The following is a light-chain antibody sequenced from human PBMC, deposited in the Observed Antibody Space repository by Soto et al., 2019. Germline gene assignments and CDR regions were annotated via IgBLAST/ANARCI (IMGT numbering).Light chain of an antibody. CDR2: DAS. J-gene: IGKJ1*01. CDR3: QQYNSYST. CDR1: QSISSW. V-gene: IGKV1-5*01. Sequence: QMTQSPSTLSASVGDRVTITCRASQSISSWLAWYQQKPGKAPKLLIYDASSLESGVPSRFSGSGSGTEFTLTISSLQPDDFATYYCQQYNSYSTFGQGTKVDIK.